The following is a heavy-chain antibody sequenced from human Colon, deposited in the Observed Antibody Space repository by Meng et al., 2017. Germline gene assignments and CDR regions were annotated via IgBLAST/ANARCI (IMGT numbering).Heavy chain of an antibody. CDR3: ARDSGYDKNWFDP. J-gene: IGHJ5*02. CDR1: GGSVISNSYY. Sequence: VQLQESGPGLVRPSETLSLTCPVSGGSVISNSYYWSWIRQPPGKGLEWIGFIYYSGSTNYNPSLKSRVTISVDTSKNQFSLKVSSVTAADTAVYYCARDSGYDKNWFDPWGQGTLVTAPQ. D-gene: IGHD5-12*01. V-gene: IGHV4-61*01. CDR2: IYYSGST.